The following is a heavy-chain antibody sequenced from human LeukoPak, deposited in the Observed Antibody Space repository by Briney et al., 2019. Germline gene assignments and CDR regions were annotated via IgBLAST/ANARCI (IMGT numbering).Heavy chain of an antibody. CDR1: GFTFTNYG. CDR3: AKSSGFGGLFDY. D-gene: IGHD3-10*01. J-gene: IGHJ4*02. CDR2: MSKEGIKT. Sequence: GGSLRLSCAASGFTFTNYGMHWVRQAPGKGLEWVALMSKEGIKTYYADSVKGRFTISRDVSKNTLYLQLDSLRPEDTALYFCAKSSGFGGLFDYWGQGTRVIVSS. V-gene: IGHV3-30*18.